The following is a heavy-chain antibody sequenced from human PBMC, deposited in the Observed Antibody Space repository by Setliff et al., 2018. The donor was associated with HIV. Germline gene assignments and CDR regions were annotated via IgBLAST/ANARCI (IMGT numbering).Heavy chain of an antibody. CDR3: ARLRRSSGWSFDY. CDR1: GFAFDNY. D-gene: IGHD6-19*01. CDR2: INHSGST. V-gene: IGHV4-34*01. J-gene: IGHJ4*02. Sequence: SCAASGFAFDNYWSWIRQPPGKGLEWIGQINHSGSTNYNPSLKTRVSISIDTSKNQFSLKLTSVTAADSAVYYCARLRRSSGWSFDYWAQGTLVTVSS.